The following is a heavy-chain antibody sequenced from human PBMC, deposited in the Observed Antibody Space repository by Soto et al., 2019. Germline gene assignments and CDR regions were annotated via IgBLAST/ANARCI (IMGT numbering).Heavy chain of an antibody. J-gene: IGHJ6*03. CDR3: ARVPRSRLVQFYYYYMDV. Sequence: GGSLRLSCAASGFTFSSYWMHWVRQAPGKGLVWVSRINSDGSSTSYADSVKGRFTISRDNAKNTLYLQMNSLRAEDTAVYYCARVPRSRLVQFYYYYMDVWGKGTTVTVSS. CDR1: GFTFSSYW. V-gene: IGHV3-74*01. CDR2: INSDGSST.